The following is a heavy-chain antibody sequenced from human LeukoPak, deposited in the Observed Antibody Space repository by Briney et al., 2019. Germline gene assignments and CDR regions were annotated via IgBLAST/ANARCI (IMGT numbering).Heavy chain of an antibody. CDR1: GGSISSSSYY. J-gene: IGHJ6*03. CDR2: IYYSGST. Sequence: SETLSLTCTVSGGSISSSSYYWGWIRQPPGKGLEWIGSIYYSGSTYYNPSLKSRVTISVDTPKNQFSLKLSSVTAADTAVYYCARVSTELREYYYYMDVWGKGTTVTVSS. V-gene: IGHV4-39*07. D-gene: IGHD3-10*01. CDR3: ARVSTELREYYYYMDV.